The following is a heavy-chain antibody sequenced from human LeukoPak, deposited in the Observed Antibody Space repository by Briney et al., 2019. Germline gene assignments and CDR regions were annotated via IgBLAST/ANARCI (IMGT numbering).Heavy chain of an antibody. V-gene: IGHV4-34*01. CDR1: GGSSSGYY. CDR3: ARGLTRIVGALYYYYYYGMDV. Sequence: SETLSLTCAVYGGSSSGYYWSWIRQPPGKGLEWIGEINHSGSTNYNPSLKSRVTISVDTSKNQFSLKLSSVTAADTAVYYCARGLTRIVGALYYYYYYGMDVWGQGTTVTVSS. CDR2: INHSGST. J-gene: IGHJ6*02. D-gene: IGHD1-26*01.